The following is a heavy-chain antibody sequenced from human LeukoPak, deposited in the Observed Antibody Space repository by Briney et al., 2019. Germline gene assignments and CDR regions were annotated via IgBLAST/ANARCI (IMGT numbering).Heavy chain of an antibody. CDR3: ARGRGGGYSYGPHYYYGMDV. CDR1: GYSISSGYY. V-gene: IGHV4-38-2*02. D-gene: IGHD5-18*01. J-gene: IGHJ6*02. CDR2: MYHSGST. Sequence: KPSETLSLTCTVSGYSISSGYYWGWIRQPPGKGLEWIGSMYHSGSTYYNPSLKSRVTISVDTSKNQFSLKLSSVTAADTAVYYCARGRGGGYSYGPHYYYGMDVWGQGTTVTVSS.